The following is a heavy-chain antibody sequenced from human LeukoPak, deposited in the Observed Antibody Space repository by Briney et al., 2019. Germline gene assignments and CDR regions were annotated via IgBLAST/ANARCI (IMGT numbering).Heavy chain of an antibody. CDR1: GFTFSSHG. Sequence: GGSLRLSCAASGFTFSSHGMSWVRQAPGKGLEWVSAISGSGGSTYYADSVKGRFTISRDNSKNTLYLQMNSLRAEDTAVYYCAKSAAILTGYGGALGYWGQGALVTVSS. CDR3: AKSAAILTGYGGALGY. J-gene: IGHJ4*02. CDR2: ISGSGGST. V-gene: IGHV3-23*01. D-gene: IGHD3-9*01.